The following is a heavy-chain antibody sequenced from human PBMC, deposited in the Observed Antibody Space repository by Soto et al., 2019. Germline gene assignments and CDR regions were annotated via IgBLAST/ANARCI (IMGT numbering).Heavy chain of an antibody. CDR1: GGSIISSNC. Sequence: PSETLSLTCAVSGGSIISSNCWSVFRQPPGKGLEWIGEIYHSGSTNYNPSLKSRVTISVDKSKNQFSLKLSSVTAADTAVYYCARVRFLEWLSRIYWFDPWGQGTLVTV. CDR2: IYHSGST. D-gene: IGHD3-3*01. CDR3: ARVRFLEWLSRIYWFDP. J-gene: IGHJ5*02. V-gene: IGHV4-4*02.